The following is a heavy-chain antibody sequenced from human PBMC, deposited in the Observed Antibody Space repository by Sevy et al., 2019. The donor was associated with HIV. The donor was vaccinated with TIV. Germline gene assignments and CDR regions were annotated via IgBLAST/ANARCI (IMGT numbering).Heavy chain of an antibody. V-gene: IGHV3-9*01. D-gene: IGHD1-26*01. CDR3: AKDRQWELSQGAFDI. J-gene: IGHJ3*02. CDR2: ISWNSGSI. Sequence: GGSLRLSCAASGFTFDDYAMHWVRQAPGKDLEWVSGISWNSGSIGYADSVKGRFTISRDNAKNSLYLQMNSLRAGDTALYYCAKDRQWELSQGAFDIWGQGTMVTVSS. CDR1: GFTFDDYA.